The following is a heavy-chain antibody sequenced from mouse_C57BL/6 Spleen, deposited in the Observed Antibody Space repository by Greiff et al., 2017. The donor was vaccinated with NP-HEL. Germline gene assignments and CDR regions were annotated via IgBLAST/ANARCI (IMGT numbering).Heavy chain of an antibody. V-gene: IGHV1-82*01. Sequence: VQLQQSGPELVKPGASVKISCKASGYAFSSSWMNWVKQRPGKGLEWIGRIYPGDGDTNYNGKFKGKATLTADKSSSTAYMQLSSLTSEDSAVYFCARRDGLLRYLDYWGQGTTLTVSS. CDR2: IYPGDGDT. D-gene: IGHD1-1*01. CDR1: GYAFSSSW. CDR3: ARRDGLLRYLDY. J-gene: IGHJ2*01.